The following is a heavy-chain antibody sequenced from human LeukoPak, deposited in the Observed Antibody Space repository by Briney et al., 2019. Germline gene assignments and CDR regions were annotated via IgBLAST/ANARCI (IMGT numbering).Heavy chain of an antibody. V-gene: IGHV1-18*01. J-gene: IGHJ4*02. CDR2: ISGNNDNP. D-gene: IGHD2-2*01. CDR1: GYTFSNFG. Sequence: GASVKVSCKASGYTFSNFGISWVRQAPGQGLEWMGWISGNNDNPNYGQKFQGRFTVTTDSSTSTAYMELRNLRFDDTAVYYCARDGTSTDDYWDQGTLVTVSS. CDR3: ARDGTSTDDY.